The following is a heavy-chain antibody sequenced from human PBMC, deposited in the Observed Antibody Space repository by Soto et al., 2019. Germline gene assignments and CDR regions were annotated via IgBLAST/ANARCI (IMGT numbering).Heavy chain of an antibody. V-gene: IGHV5-51*01. Sequence: PGESLKISCKGSGYSFTSYWIGWVRQMPGKGLEWMGIIYPGDSDTRYSPSFQGQVTISADKSISTAYLQWSSLKASDTAMYYCARHSAAQYDILTGWSRFEYYYGMDVWGQGTTVTVSS. CDR1: GYSFTSYW. CDR2: IYPGDSDT. J-gene: IGHJ6*02. D-gene: IGHD3-9*01. CDR3: ARHSAAQYDILTGWSRFEYYYGMDV.